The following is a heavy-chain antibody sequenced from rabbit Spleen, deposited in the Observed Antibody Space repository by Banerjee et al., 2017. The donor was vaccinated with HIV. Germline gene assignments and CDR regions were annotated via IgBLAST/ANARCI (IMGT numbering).Heavy chain of an antibody. J-gene: IGHJ4*01. Sequence: QSLEESGGDLVKPGASLTLTCTASGFSFSSRYYMCWVRQAPGKGLDWIACINTSHGDTVYANWAKGRFTISKTSSTTMTLQMTSMTAADTATYFCARLFAYAGYAGFGYATLDYFDLWGPGTLVTVS. CDR3: ARLFAYAGYAGFGYATLDYFDL. V-gene: IGHV1S40*01. CDR1: GFSFSSRYY. CDR2: INTSHGDT. D-gene: IGHD6-1*01.